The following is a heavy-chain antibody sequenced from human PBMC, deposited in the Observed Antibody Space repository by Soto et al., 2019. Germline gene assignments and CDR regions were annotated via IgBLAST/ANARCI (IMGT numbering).Heavy chain of an antibody. D-gene: IGHD6-19*01. Sequence: QVQLQESGPGLLEPSETLSLYYTVSGGSISSYYWSWIRQPPGKGLEWIGYIYYSGSTNYNPSLKSRVTISVDTSKNQFSLKLSSVTAADRAVYYCARGSSGWYGGAFDYWGQGTLVTVSS. CDR1: GGSISSYY. CDR3: ARGSSGWYGGAFDY. V-gene: IGHV4-59*01. J-gene: IGHJ4*02. CDR2: IYYSGST.